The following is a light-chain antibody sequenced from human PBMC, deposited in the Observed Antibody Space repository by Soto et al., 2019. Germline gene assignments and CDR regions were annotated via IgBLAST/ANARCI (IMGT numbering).Light chain of an antibody. J-gene: IGKJ4*01. Sequence: EIVLTQSPATLSLSPGERATLSCRASQSIRSYLAWYQQNPGQAPRLLIYDIFSRATGIPARISGSGSGTDFTLTISSLEPEDFAVYYCQKRDDWPLTFGRGTKVEVK. V-gene: IGKV3-11*01. CDR2: DIF. CDR1: QSIRSY. CDR3: QKRDDWPLT.